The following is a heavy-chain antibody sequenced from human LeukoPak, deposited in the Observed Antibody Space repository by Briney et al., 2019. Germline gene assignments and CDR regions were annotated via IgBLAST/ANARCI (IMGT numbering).Heavy chain of an antibody. D-gene: IGHD1-1*01. J-gene: IGHJ5*02. V-gene: IGHV4-31*03. CDR3: ARDWELGH. CDR1: GGSISSGGYY. Sequence: SETLSLTCTVSGGSISSGGYYWSWIRQHPGTGLEWIGYIYYSGSTYYNPSPKSRVTISVDTSKNQFSLKLSSVTAADTAVYSRARDWELGHWGQGTLVTVSS. CDR2: IYYSGST.